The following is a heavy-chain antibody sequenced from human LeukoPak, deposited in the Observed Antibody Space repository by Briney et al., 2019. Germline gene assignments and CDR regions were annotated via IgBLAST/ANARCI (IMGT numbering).Heavy chain of an antibody. D-gene: IGHD3-22*01. CDR1: GASISSYY. Sequence: SETLSLTCAVSGASISSYYWSWIRQPPGKGLEWIGYIYYSGSTNYNPALKSRVTITEDTSKNQISLKLSSVTAADTAVYYCARVRGYYDSSGYDYWGQGTLVTVSS. V-gene: IGHV4-59*01. CDR2: IYYSGST. J-gene: IGHJ4*02. CDR3: ARVRGYYDSSGYDY.